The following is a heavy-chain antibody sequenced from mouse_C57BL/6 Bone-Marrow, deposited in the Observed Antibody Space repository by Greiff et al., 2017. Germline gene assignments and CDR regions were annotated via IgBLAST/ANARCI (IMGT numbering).Heavy chain of an antibody. V-gene: IGHV1-50*01. J-gene: IGHJ2*01. Sequence: QVQLQQPGAELVKPGASVKLSCKASGYTFTSYWMQWVKQRPGQGLEWIGEIDPSDSYTNYNQKFKGKATLTVDTSSSTAYLQLSSLTSEDSAVYYCASYYDYPFDNGGQGTALTVSS. CDR3: ASYYDYPFDN. CDR1: GYTFTSYW. D-gene: IGHD2-4*01. CDR2: IDPSDSYT.